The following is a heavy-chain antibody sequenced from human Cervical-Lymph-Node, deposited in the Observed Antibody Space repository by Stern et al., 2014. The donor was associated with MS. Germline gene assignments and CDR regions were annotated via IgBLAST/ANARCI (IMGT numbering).Heavy chain of an antibody. V-gene: IGHV4-30-4*01. Sequence: QLQLQESGPGLVKPSQTLSLTCAVTGGSISIAEYYWSWIRQSPGKGLEWIGYIHNSGTTYYKPSLKSRVTISVDTSKNQFSLKLTSVTAADTAVYYCSRDADGYSLVFGYWGRGTLVTVSS. D-gene: IGHD5-24*01. CDR2: IHNSGTT. CDR3: SRDADGYSLVFGY. J-gene: IGHJ4*02. CDR1: GGSISIAEYY.